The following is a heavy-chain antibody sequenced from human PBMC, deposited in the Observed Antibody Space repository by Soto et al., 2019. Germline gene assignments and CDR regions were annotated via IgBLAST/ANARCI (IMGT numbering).Heavy chain of an antibody. CDR2: VHHSGIT. V-gene: IGHV4-61*08. CDR3: XXXXXXXXXXTYY. CDR1: GASVGTEGYY. Sequence: QVQLQESGPGLVKPSETLSLTCTVSGASVGTEGYYWSWIRQPPGKGLEWMGYVHHSGITNHDPSLKSRLTTXVDTSKNQVSLRLYSVXAADTXXXXXXXXXXXXXXXTYY. J-gene: IGHJ6*01.